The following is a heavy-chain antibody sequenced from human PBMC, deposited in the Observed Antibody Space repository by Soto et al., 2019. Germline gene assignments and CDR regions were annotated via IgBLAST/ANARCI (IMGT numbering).Heavy chain of an antibody. CDR1: GGSISSGNYY. Sequence: QVQLQESGPGLVKPSQTLSLTCTVSGGSISSGNYYWSWIRQPPGKGLECSGIISYSGSTYYSTSLKSRVTISVDPSKSQFSLNLRFVTAADTAVYYCATMGTPATGLYFFDYSRQGSLVTVSS. J-gene: IGHJ4*02. CDR2: ISYSGST. V-gene: IGHV4-30-4*01. D-gene: IGHD2-15*01. CDR3: ATMGTPATGLYFFDY.